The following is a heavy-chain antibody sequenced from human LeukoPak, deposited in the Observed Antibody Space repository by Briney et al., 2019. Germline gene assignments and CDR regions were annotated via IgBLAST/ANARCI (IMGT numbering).Heavy chain of an antibody. CDR2: ISYDGSNK. D-gene: IGHD6-13*01. CDR3: AKVSTRDRDSSSWYEGGDAFDI. V-gene: IGHV3-30-3*01. J-gene: IGHJ3*02. Sequence: GGSLRLSCAASGFTFSSYAMHWVRQAPGKGLEWVAVISYDGSNKYYADSVKGRFTISRDNAKNSLYLQMNSLRAEDTALYYCAKVSTRDRDSSSWYEGGDAFDIWGQGTMVTVSS. CDR1: GFTFSSYA.